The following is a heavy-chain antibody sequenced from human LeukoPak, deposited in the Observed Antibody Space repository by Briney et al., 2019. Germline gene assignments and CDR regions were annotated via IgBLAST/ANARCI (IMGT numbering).Heavy chain of an antibody. V-gene: IGHV1-18*01. CDR2: ISAYNGNT. J-gene: IGHJ3*02. Sequence: VASVRVSCKASGYTFTSYGISWVRQTPGQGLEWMGWISAYNGNTNYAQKLQGRVTMTTDTSTSTAYMELRSLRSDDTAVYYCARDEGYSSRDDAFDIWGQGTMVTVSS. D-gene: IGHD6-13*01. CDR1: GYTFTSYG. CDR3: ARDEGYSSRDDAFDI.